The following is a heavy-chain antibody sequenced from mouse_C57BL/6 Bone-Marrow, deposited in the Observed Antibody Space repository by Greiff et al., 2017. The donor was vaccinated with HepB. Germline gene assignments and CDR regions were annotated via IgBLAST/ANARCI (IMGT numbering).Heavy chain of an antibody. D-gene: IGHD2-2*01. CDR2: IYPGDGDT. Sequence: QVQLKESGPELVKPGASVKISCKASGYAFSSSWMNWVKQRPGKGLEWIGRIYPGDGDTNYNGKFKGKATLTADKSSSTAYMQLSSLTSEDSAVYFCARGMVTTVVPPWFAYWGQGTLVTVSA. V-gene: IGHV1-82*01. CDR1: GYAFSSSW. CDR3: ARGMVTTVVPPWFAY. J-gene: IGHJ3*01.